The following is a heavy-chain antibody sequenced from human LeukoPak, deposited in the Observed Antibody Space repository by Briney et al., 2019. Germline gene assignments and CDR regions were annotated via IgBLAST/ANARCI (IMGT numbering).Heavy chain of an antibody. J-gene: IGHJ4*02. Sequence: GGPLRLSCAASGFSVGSNYMSWVRQAPGKGLEWVSVIYTGGTTHYAESVMGRFTISRDDSHNTVHLHMSGLRAEDTAVYYCAREGRFQSFDYWGQGTLVAVSS. CDR2: IYTGGTT. CDR3: AREGRFQSFDY. CDR1: GFSVGSNY. V-gene: IGHV3-53*01.